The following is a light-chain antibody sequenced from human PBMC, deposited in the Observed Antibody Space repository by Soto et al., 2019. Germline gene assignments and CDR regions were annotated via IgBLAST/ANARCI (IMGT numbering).Light chain of an antibody. V-gene: IGKV1-5*03. Sequence: DIHMTQSPSTLYASVGDRVTITCRASQSISSWLAWYQQKPGTAPKLLIYKASTLQSGVPSRFSGSGSGTEFTLTISSLQPDDSATYYCQQYNDNWTFGQGTKVDIK. CDR2: KAS. CDR3: QQYNDNWT. CDR1: QSISSW. J-gene: IGKJ1*01.